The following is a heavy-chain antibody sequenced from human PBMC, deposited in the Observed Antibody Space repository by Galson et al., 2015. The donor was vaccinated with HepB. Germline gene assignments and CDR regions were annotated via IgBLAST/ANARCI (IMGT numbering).Heavy chain of an antibody. CDR1: GFTFSSYA. J-gene: IGHJ5*02. CDR3: AREMVA. CDR2: ISGNGSST. Sequence: SLRLSCAASGFTFSSYAMHWVRQAPGKGLEYVSGISGNGSSTYYANSVKGRFIISRDNSKNTLYLQMGSMRPEDMAVYYCAREMVAWGQGTLVTVSS. V-gene: IGHV3-64*01. D-gene: IGHD2-15*01.